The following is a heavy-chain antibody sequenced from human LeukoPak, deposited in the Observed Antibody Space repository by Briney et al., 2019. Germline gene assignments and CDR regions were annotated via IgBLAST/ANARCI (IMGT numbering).Heavy chain of an antibody. CDR2: ISAYNGNT. D-gene: IGHD3-3*01. Sequence: ASVKVSCKASGYTFTSYGISWVRQAPGQVLVWMGWISAYNGNTNYAQKLQGRVTMTTDTSTSTAYMELRSLRSDDTAVYYCARGGSGRFLEWLGSPNWFDPWGQGTLVTVSS. J-gene: IGHJ5*02. CDR3: ARGGSGRFLEWLGSPNWFDP. CDR1: GYTFTSYG. V-gene: IGHV1-18*01.